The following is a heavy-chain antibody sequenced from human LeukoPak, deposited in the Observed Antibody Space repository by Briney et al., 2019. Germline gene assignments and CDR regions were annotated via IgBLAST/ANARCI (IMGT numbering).Heavy chain of an antibody. Sequence: GGSLRLSCAASGFTFSSYGMNWVRQAPGKGLEWVSAISGNGGSTYYADSVKGRFTISRDNSKNTLYLQMNSLRAEDTAVYYCAKISPYGGNSAWGQGTLVTVSS. J-gene: IGHJ4*02. V-gene: IGHV3-23*01. D-gene: IGHD4-23*01. CDR2: ISGNGGST. CDR1: GFTFSSYG. CDR3: AKISPYGGNSA.